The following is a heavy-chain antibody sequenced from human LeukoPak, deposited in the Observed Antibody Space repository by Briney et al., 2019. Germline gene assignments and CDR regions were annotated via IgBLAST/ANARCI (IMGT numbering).Heavy chain of an antibody. CDR1: GGSISSKSYY. CDR2: IHYSGST. V-gene: IGHV4-39*07. Sequence: SETLSLTCAVSGGSISSKSYYWGWIRQPPGKGLEWIGNIHYSGSTYYNPSLKSRVTMSVDASKNHLSLKLSSVTAADTAVYYCARGLYDSSDYYYFDYWGQGTLVTVSS. CDR3: ARGLYDSSDYYYFDY. D-gene: IGHD3-22*01. J-gene: IGHJ4*02.